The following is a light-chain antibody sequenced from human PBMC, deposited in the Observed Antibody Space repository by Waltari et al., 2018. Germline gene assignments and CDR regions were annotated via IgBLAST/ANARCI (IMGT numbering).Light chain of an antibody. CDR3: QQYNSYSGT. CDR2: KAS. V-gene: IGKV1-5*03. J-gene: IGKJ1*01. CDR1: QSISSW. Sequence: DIQMTQSPSTLSASVGDRVTIPCRASQSISSWLAWYQQKPGKAPKLLISKASSFESGVPSRFSGSGSWTEFTLPISSLQPDDFATYYCQQYNSYSGTFGQGTKVEIK.